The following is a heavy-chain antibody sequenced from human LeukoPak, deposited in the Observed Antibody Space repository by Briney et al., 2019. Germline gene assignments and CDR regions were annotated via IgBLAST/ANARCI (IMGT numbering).Heavy chain of an antibody. Sequence: GGSLRLSCAASGFTFSTYWMSWVRQAPGKGLEWVANIKEDGSEKYYVESLKGRFTISRDNAKNSLYLQMNSLRAEDTAVYYCVRLPTGSGREAFDIWGQGTMVTVSS. CDR3: VRLPTGSGREAFDI. CDR1: GFTFSTYW. D-gene: IGHD3-10*01. V-gene: IGHV3-7*03. J-gene: IGHJ3*02. CDR2: IKEDGSEK.